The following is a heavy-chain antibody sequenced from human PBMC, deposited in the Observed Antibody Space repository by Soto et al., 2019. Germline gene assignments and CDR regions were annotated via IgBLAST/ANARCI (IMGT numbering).Heavy chain of an antibody. CDR1: GGSIRSSSW. J-gene: IGHJ3*02. CDR3: ARASSFRGDFDI. D-gene: IGHD3-10*01. CDR2: IYHAGRP. V-gene: IGHV4-4*02. Sequence: QVQLQESGPGLVKPSGTLSLNCAVSGGSIRSSSWWTWLRQSPAKGLEWIVDIYHAGRPTYNPSFLSRVAISANTYKNFFSRRLTSVTAADSDIYACARASSFRGDFDIWGQGTAVTVSS.